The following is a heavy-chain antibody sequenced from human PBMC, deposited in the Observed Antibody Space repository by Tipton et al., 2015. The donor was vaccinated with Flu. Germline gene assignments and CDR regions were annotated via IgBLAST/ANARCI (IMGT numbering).Heavy chain of an antibody. CDR2: IYYIGST. Sequence: TLSLTCTISGHSISSGADYWSWIRQHPGKGLEWFGHIYYIGSTNYNPSLKSRVTISMDTSKNQFSLKLSSMTAADTAVYYCARMEWTVTTPRYFDLWGRGTLVTVSS. CDR1: GHSISSGADY. CDR3: ARMEWTVTTPRYFDL. D-gene: IGHD4-17*01. J-gene: IGHJ2*01. V-gene: IGHV4-31*03.